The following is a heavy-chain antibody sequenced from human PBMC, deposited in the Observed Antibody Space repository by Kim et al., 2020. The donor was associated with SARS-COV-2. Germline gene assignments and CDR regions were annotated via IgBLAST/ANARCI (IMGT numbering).Heavy chain of an antibody. CDR3: ARERGRGGYCSSTSCYKYYYYGMDV. V-gene: IGHV4-34*01. CDR2: INHSGST. J-gene: IGHJ6*02. D-gene: IGHD2-2*02. CDR1: GGSFSGYY. Sequence: SETLSLTCAVYGGSFSGYYWSWIRQPPGKGLEWIGEINHSGSTNYNPSLKSRVTISVDTSKNQFSLKLSSVTAADTAVYYCARERGRGGYCSSTSCYKYYYYGMDVWGQGTTVTVSS.